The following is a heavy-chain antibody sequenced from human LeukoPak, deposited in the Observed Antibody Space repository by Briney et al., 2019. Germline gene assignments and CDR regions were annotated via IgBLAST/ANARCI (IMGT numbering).Heavy chain of an antibody. V-gene: IGHV3-53*01. D-gene: IGHD2-21*02. CDR2: IYSGGST. CDR1: GFTVSSNY. Sequence: GGSLRLSCAASGFTVSSNYMSWVRQAPGKGLEWASVIYSGGSTYYADSVKGRFTISRDNSKNTLYLQMNSLRAEDTAVYYCARDLSNCGGDCWNAFDIWGQGTMVTVSS. J-gene: IGHJ3*02. CDR3: ARDLSNCGGDCWNAFDI.